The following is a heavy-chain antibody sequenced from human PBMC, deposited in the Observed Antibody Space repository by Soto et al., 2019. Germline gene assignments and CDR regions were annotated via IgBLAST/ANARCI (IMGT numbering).Heavy chain of an antibody. Sequence: SETLSLTCAVSGGSISSGEYYWSWIRQPPGKGLEWIGYIYYSGSTYYNPSLKSRVTISVDTSKNQFSLKLSSVTAADTAVYYCARYCSGGSCYEGRSSLFDYWGQGTLVTVSS. D-gene: IGHD2-15*01. V-gene: IGHV4-30-4*01. CDR2: IYYSGST. CDR1: GGSISSGEYY. CDR3: ARYCSGGSCYEGRSSLFDY. J-gene: IGHJ4*02.